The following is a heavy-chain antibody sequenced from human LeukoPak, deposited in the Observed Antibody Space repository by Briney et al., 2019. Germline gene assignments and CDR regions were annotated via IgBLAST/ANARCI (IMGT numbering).Heavy chain of an antibody. CDR1: GYTFTSYY. D-gene: IGHD3-10*01. CDR3: ARDPLRFGELLGYFDY. V-gene: IGHV1-18*01. J-gene: IGHJ4*02. Sequence: GPVKVSCKTSGYTFTSYYISWVRQAPGQGLEWMAWISAYNGNTKYAQKFQGRVTMTTDTSTSTAYMELRSLRSDDTAVYYCARDPLRFGELLGYFDYWGQGTLVTVSS. CDR2: ISAYNGNT.